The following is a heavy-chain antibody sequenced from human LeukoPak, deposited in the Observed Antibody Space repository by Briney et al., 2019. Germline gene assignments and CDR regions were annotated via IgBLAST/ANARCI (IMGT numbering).Heavy chain of an antibody. V-gene: IGHV3-30-3*01. Sequence: SGGSLRLSCAASGFTFSSYAMHWVRQAPGKGLEWVAVISYDGSNKYYADSVKGRFTISRDNSKNTLYLQMNSLRAEDTAVYYCAKEPHRGSYSWARSDYWGQGTLVTVSS. CDR2: ISYDGSNK. J-gene: IGHJ4*02. CDR3: AKEPHRGSYSWARSDY. D-gene: IGHD1-26*01. CDR1: GFTFSSYA.